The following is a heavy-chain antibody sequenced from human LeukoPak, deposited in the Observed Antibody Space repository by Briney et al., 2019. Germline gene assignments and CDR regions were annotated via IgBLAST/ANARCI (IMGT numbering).Heavy chain of an antibody. CDR2: INHSGST. Sequence: RTSETLSLTCAVYGGSFSGYYWSWIRQPPGKGLEWIGEINHSGSTNYNPSLKSRVTISVDTSKNQFSLKLSSVTAADTAVYYCARGSPAPHDSSGYYYDPWGQGTLVTVSS. V-gene: IGHV4-34*01. D-gene: IGHD3-22*01. CDR1: GGSFSGYY. J-gene: IGHJ5*02. CDR3: ARGSPAPHDSSGYYYDP.